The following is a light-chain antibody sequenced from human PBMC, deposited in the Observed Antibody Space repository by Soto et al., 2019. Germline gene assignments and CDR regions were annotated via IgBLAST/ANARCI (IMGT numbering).Light chain of an antibody. V-gene: IGKV3-20*01. CDR3: HQYGTSPWT. J-gene: IGKJ1*01. CDR1: QSVGGCY. CDR2: GAS. Sequence: IVLSQSPGTLSLSPGERATLSCRARQTVRVSQSVGGCYLAWYQQKPGQAPRLLIYGASRRATGIPDRFSGSGSGTDFTLTISRLEPEDFAVYYCHQYGTSPWTFGQGTKVEIK.